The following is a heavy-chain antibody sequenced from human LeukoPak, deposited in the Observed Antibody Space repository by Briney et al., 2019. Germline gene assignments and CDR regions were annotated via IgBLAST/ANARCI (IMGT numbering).Heavy chain of an antibody. V-gene: IGHV4-34*01. J-gene: IGHJ5*02. CDR3: ARGKGSGWSSTRFDP. CDR1: GGSFTSYY. CDR2: INHSGST. Sequence: SQTLSLTCTVYGGSFTSYYWTGIPQSPRKGLEWIGEINHSGSTNYNPSPKSRVTISVDTSKNQISLNLTSVTAAHTAIFYCARGKGSGWSSTRFDPWGQGTLVTVSS. D-gene: IGHD6-19*01.